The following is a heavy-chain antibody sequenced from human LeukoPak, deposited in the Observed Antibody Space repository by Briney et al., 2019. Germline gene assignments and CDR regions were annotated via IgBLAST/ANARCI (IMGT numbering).Heavy chain of an antibody. V-gene: IGHV4-31*03. CDR1: GGSISSGGYY. Sequence: SETLSLTCTVSGGSISSGGYYWSWIRQHPGKGLEWIGYIYYSGSTYYNPSLKSRVTISVDTSKNQFSLKLSSVTAADTAVYYCARVGAYSSSSSRAFDIWGQGTMVTVSS. J-gene: IGHJ3*02. D-gene: IGHD6-6*01. CDR2: IYYSGST. CDR3: ARVGAYSSSSSRAFDI.